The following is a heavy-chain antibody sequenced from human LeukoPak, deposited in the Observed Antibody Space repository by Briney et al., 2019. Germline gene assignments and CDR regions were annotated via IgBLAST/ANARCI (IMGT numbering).Heavy chain of an antibody. Sequence: SETLSLTCTVSGGSISSYYWSWIRQPPGKGLEWIGYIYYSGSTNYNPSLKSRVTISEDTSKNQFSLKLSSVTAADTAVYYCARGLDYDFWSGYFRFDPWGQGTLVTVSS. J-gene: IGHJ5*02. CDR1: GGSISSYY. V-gene: IGHV4-59*01. D-gene: IGHD3-3*01. CDR2: IYYSGST. CDR3: ARGLDYDFWSGYFRFDP.